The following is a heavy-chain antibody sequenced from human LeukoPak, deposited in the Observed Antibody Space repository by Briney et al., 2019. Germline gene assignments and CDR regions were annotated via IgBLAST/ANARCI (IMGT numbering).Heavy chain of an antibody. CDR1: GFTFSSYW. CDR2: INSDGSST. D-gene: IGHD2-15*01. Sequence: GGSLRLSCAASGFTFSSYWMHWVRQAPGKGLVWVSRINSDGSSTSYADSVKGRFTISRDNAKNTLYLQMNSLRAEDTAVYYCAREYCSGGSCYSGWFDPWGQGTLVTASS. J-gene: IGHJ5*02. CDR3: AREYCSGGSCYSGWFDP. V-gene: IGHV3-74*01.